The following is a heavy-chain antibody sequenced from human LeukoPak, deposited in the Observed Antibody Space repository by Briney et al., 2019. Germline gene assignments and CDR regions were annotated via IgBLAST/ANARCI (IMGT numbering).Heavy chain of an antibody. D-gene: IGHD6-19*01. CDR1: GYTFTGYY. J-gene: IGHJ4*02. CDR3: ARNGIAVAGYDY. Sequence: ASVKVSCKASGYTFTGYYMHWVRQAPGQGLEWMGWINPNSGGTNDAQKFQGRVTLTRDTSISTAYMELSRPRSDDTAVYYCARNGIAVAGYDYWGQGTVVTVSS. CDR2: INPNSGGT. V-gene: IGHV1-2*02.